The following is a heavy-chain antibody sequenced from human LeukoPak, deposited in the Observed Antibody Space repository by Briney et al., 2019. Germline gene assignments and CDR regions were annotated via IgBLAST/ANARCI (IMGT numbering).Heavy chain of an antibody. V-gene: IGHV3-48*01. CDR1: GFTFSSYS. J-gene: IGHJ4*02. CDR2: ISSSSSTI. CDR3: AMIDDYYDSSGSPRDY. D-gene: IGHD3-22*01. Sequence: PGGSLRLSCAASGFTFSSYSMDWVRQAPGKGLEWVSYISSSSSTIYYADSVKGRFTISRDNAKNPLYLQMNSLRAEDTAVYYCAMIDDYYDSSGSPRDYWGQGTLVTVSS.